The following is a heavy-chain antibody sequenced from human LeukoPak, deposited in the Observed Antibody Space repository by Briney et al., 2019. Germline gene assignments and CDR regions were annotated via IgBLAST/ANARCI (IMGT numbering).Heavy chain of an antibody. Sequence: SQTLSPTCALYLGPFTVYSCSSIRHPPQKGQEWSGEINHSGSTNYNPSLKSRVAISVDTSKNQVSLKLSSVTAADAAVYYCARRGPYSSSWYFAFDIWGQGTMVTVSS. CDR3: ARRGPYSSSWYFAFDI. CDR2: INHSGST. D-gene: IGHD6-13*01. CDR1: LGPFTVYS. V-gene: IGHV4-34*01. J-gene: IGHJ3*02.